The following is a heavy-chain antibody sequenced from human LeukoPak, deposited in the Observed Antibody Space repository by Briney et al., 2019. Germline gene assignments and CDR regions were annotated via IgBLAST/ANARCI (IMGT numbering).Heavy chain of an antibody. CDR2: ISDSDNSM. CDR1: RFTFSSYS. D-gene: IGHD1-14*01. CDR3: ARETEEAFDV. J-gene: IGHJ3*01. V-gene: IGHV3-21*01. Sequence: PGGSLRLSCAASRFTFSSYSMNWVRQAPGKGLEWVSSISDSDNSMYYANSVKGRFTISRDNTKNSLYLQMNSLRAEDTAVYYCARETEEAFDVWGQGTMVTVSS.